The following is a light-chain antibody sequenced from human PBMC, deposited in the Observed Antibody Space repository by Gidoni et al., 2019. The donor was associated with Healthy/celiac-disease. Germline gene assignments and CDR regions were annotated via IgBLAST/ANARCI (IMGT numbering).Light chain of an antibody. Sequence: QSVLTQPPSVSGAPGQRVTISCTGSSSNIGAGYDVHWYQQLPGTAPKLLIYGNSNRPAGVPDRFSGSKSGTSASLAITGLQAEYEADYDCQSYDSSLSGSDVVFGGGTKLTVL. CDR3: QSYDSSLSGSDVV. CDR1: SSNIGAGYD. CDR2: GNS. J-gene: IGLJ2*01. V-gene: IGLV1-40*01.